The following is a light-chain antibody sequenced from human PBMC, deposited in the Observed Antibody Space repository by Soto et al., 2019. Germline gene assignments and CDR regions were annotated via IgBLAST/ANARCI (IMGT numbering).Light chain of an antibody. Sequence: EILTTQSPATLSVSPGERATLSRRASQSVISNLAWYQQKPGQAPRLLIYGASARATGIPARFSGSGSGTHFTLTISRLEPGDFAVYYCQHFGGTTFTFGQGTRLDIK. J-gene: IGKJ5*01. CDR1: QSVISN. CDR3: QHFGGTTFT. V-gene: IGKV3-15*01. CDR2: GAS.